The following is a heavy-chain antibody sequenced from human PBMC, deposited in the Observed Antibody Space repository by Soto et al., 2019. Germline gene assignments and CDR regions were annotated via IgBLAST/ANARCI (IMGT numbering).Heavy chain of an antibody. Sequence: GGSLTLSCAASGFPFSSYGMHWVRQAPGKGLEWVAVIWYDGSNKYYADSVKGRFTISRDNSKNTLYLQMNSLRAEDTAVYYCARDSDYDILTGYSYYFDYWGQGTLVTVSS. CDR3: ARDSDYDILTGYSYYFDY. V-gene: IGHV3-33*01. D-gene: IGHD3-9*01. J-gene: IGHJ4*02. CDR2: IWYDGSNK. CDR1: GFPFSSYG.